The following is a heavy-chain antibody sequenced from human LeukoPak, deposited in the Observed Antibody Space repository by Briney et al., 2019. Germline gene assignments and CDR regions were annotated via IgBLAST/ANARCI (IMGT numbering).Heavy chain of an antibody. CDR1: GGSIRSYF. CDR3: ATFYDGSGYYFGY. J-gene: IGHJ4*02. Sequence: SETLSLTCGVSGGSIRSYFWSWIRQPAGKGLEWIGRIYISGSTKYNPSPKSRVTMSIDTSKNQFSLNLSSVTAADTAVYYCATFYDGSGYYFGYWGQGTLVSVSS. V-gene: IGHV4-4*07. D-gene: IGHD3-22*01. CDR2: IYISGST.